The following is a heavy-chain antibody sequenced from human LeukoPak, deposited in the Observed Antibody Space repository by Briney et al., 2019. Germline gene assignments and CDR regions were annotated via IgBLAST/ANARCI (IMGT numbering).Heavy chain of an antibody. Sequence: SETLSLTCTVSGGSISSYSWSWIRQPPGKGLEWIGYMYYSGSTNYNPSLRSRVTISVDTSKNQFSLKLRSVTAADKAVYYCARAQLGGYYYYMDVWGKGTTVTISS. CDR3: ARAQLGGYYYYMDV. V-gene: IGHV4-59*01. CDR2: MYYSGST. CDR1: GGSISSYS. J-gene: IGHJ6*03. D-gene: IGHD1-1*01.